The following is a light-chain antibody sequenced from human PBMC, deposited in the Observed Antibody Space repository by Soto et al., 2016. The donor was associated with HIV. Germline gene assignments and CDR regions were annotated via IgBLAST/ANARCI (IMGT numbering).Light chain of an antibody. CDR2: GND. CDR1: SSNIGARYD. J-gene: IGLJ1*01. CDR3: QSYDTDSLYV. V-gene: IGLV1-40*01. Sequence: QSVLTQPPSVSGAPGQRVTISCIGSSSNIGARYDVHWYQWLPGRAPTLLIYGNDNRPSGVPDRFSGSKSGTSAYLAITGLRAEDGADYYCQSYDTDSLYVFGTGTTVTVL.